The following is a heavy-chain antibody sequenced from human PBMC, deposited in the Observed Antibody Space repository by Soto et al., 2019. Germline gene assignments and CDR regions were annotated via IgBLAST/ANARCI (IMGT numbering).Heavy chain of an antibody. CDR3: ARDFGAVAIFGVVIIGGMDV. D-gene: IGHD3-3*01. CDR2: IKQDGSEK. Sequence: GGSLRLSCAASGFTFSSYWMSWVRQAPGKGLEWVANIKQDGSEKYYVDSVKGRFTISRDNAKNSLYLQMNSLRAEDTAVYYCARDFGAVAIFGVVIIGGMDVWGQGTTVTVSS. J-gene: IGHJ6*02. V-gene: IGHV3-7*05. CDR1: GFTFSSYW.